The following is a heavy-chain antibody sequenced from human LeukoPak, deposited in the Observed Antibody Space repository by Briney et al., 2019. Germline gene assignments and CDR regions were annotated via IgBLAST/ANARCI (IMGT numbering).Heavy chain of an antibody. CDR2: ISAYNGNT. V-gene: IGHV1-18*01. Sequence: ASVKVSCKASGYTFTSSGISWVRQAPGQGLEWMGWISAYNGNTNYAQKLQGRVTMTTDTSTSTAYMELRSLRSDDTAVYYCARVGDIVVVPAALTWFDPWGQGTLVTVSS. J-gene: IGHJ5*02. CDR3: ARVGDIVVVPAALTWFDP. D-gene: IGHD2-2*01. CDR1: GYTFTSSG.